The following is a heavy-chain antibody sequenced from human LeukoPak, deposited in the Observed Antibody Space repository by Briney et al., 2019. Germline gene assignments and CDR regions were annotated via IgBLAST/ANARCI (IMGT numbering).Heavy chain of an antibody. Sequence: GGSLRLSCVASGFTFSNYWMSWVRQAPGKWLEWVANIKQDGSEKKYVDSVKGRFTISRDNAKNSLYLQMNSLRAEDTAVYYCARDESRLDYYGSGSYYYYYMDVWGKGTTVTISS. CDR2: IKQDGSEK. CDR3: ARDESRLDYYGSGSYYYYYMDV. J-gene: IGHJ6*03. D-gene: IGHD3-10*01. CDR1: GFTFSNYW. V-gene: IGHV3-7*01.